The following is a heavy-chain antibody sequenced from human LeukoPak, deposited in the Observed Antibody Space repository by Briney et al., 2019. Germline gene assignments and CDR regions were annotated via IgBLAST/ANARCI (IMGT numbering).Heavy chain of an antibody. J-gene: IGHJ4*02. CDR2: ISSSSSYI. V-gene: IGHV3-21*01. Sequence: GGSLRLSCAASGFTFGSFAMSWVRQAPGKGLEWVSSISSSSSYIYYADSVKGRITISRDNAKNSLYLQMNSLRVEDTAVYYCARDKDVYFDYWGQGTLVTVSS. CDR1: GFTFGSFA. CDR3: ARDKDVYFDY.